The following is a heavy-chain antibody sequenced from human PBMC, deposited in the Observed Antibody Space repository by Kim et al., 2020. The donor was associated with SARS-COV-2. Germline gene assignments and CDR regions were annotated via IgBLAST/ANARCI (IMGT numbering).Heavy chain of an antibody. CDR1: GGSISSGGYY. CDR2: IYYSGST. CDR3: DRDPLKNPVPLGYYYYYGMDV. Sequence: SETLSLTCTVSGGSISSGGYYWSWIRQHPGKGLEWIGYIYYSGSTYYNPSLKSRVTISVDTSKNQFSLTLSSVPAADTAVYYCDRDPLKNPVPLGYYYYYGMDVWGQGTTVTVSS. J-gene: IGHJ6*02. V-gene: IGHV4-31*03.